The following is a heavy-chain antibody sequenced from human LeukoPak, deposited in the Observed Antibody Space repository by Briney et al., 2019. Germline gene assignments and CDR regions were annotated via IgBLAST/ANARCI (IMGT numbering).Heavy chain of an antibody. V-gene: IGHV4-34*01. CDR2: INHSGST. D-gene: IGHD2-15*01. Sequence: PSETLSLTCAVYGGSFSGYYWSWIRQPPGKGLEWIGEINHSGSTNYNPSLKSRVTISVDTSKNQFSLKLSSVTAADTAVYYCARGQGRGCSGGSCYYYYYGMDVWGKGTMVTVSS. CDR1: GGSFSGYY. CDR3: ARGQGRGCSGGSCYYYYYGMDV. J-gene: IGHJ6*04.